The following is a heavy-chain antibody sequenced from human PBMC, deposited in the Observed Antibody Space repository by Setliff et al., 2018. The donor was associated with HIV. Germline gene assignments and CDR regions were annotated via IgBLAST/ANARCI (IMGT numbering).Heavy chain of an antibody. V-gene: IGHV4-4*09. D-gene: IGHD3-3*01. CDR2: ISTSGST. Sequence: SETLSLTCTVSGGSINNFYWSWIRQPPGKGLEWIGYISTSGSTKYNPSLKSRVTILVDPSNNQFSLRLSSVTAADTAVYYCARHSDFWSEDAFDIWAQGTVVTVSS. J-gene: IGHJ3*02. CDR1: GGSINNFY. CDR3: ARHSDFWSEDAFDI.